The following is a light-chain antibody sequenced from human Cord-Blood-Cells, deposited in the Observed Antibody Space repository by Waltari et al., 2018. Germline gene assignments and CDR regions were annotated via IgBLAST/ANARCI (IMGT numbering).Light chain of an antibody. V-gene: IGLV2-23*01. CDR2: EGS. CDR1: SSDLGSSNL. J-gene: IGLJ2*01. CDR3: CSYAGSSTYVV. Sequence: QSALTQPASVSGSPGQSLTLSCTGTSSDLGSSNLVPWYQQHPGKAPKLMIYEGSKRPSGVSNRFSGSKSGNTASLTISGLQAEDEADYYCCSYAGSSTYVVFGGGTKLTVL.